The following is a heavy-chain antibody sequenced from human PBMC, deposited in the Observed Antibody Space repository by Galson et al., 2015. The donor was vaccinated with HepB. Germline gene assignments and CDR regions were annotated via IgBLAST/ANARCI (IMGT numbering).Heavy chain of an antibody. CDR1: GYSFTTNW. V-gene: IGHV5-51*03. D-gene: IGHD1-14*01. CDR3: ARLIKGSTYNTSHWYFDL. J-gene: IGHJ2*01. CDR2: IYPGDSDT. Sequence: QSGAEVKKPGESLKISCKGSGYSFTTNWIGWVRQMPGKGLEWIGIIYPGDSDTRYSPSFQGHVTVSVDKSISPAYLQWSSLKASDTAIFYCARLIKGSTYNTSHWYFDLWGRGTLVTVSS.